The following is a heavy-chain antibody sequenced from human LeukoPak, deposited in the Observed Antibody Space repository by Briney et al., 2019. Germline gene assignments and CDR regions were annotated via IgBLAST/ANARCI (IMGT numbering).Heavy chain of an antibody. Sequence: GGSLRLSCGASGFTFSNYAMSWVRQAPGKGLEWVSSISGSGGSTYYADSVKGRFTISRDKSKNTLYLQMSSLRAEDTALYYCAKDHVNYDFWSGYFDYWGQGTLVSVSS. CDR3: AKDHVNYDFWSGYFDY. D-gene: IGHD3-3*01. J-gene: IGHJ4*02. V-gene: IGHV3-23*01. CDR2: ISGSGGST. CDR1: GFTFSNYA.